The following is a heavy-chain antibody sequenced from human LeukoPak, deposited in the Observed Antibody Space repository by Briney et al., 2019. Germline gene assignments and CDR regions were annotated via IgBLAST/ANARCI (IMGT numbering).Heavy chain of an antibody. CDR1: GLTVSSNY. V-gene: IGHV3-53*01. J-gene: IGHJ6*03. CDR2: IYSGGST. D-gene: IGHD6-6*01. CDR3: ASHRRIAARLYYYYYMDV. Sequence: GGSLRLSCAASGLTVSSNYMSWVRQAPGKGLEWVSVIYSGGSTYYADSVKGRFTISRDNSKNTLYLQMNSLRAEDTAVYYCASHRRIAARLYYYYYMDVWGKGTTVTVSS.